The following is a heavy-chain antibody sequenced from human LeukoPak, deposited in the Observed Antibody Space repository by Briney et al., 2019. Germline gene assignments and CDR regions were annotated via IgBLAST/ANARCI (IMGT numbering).Heavy chain of an antibody. CDR1: GFTFSTYS. CDR3: AKDRSAWLQFYYFDY. V-gene: IGHV3-23*01. J-gene: IGHJ4*02. Sequence: GGSLRLSCAASGFTFSTYSMNWVRQAPGKGLEWVSAISGSGGSTYYADSVKGRFTISRDNSKNTLYLQMNSLRAEDTAVYYCAKDRSAWLQFYYFDYWGQGTLVTVSS. CDR2: ISGSGGST. D-gene: IGHD5-24*01.